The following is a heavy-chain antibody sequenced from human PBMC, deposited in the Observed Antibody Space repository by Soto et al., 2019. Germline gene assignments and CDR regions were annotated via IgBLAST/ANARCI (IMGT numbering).Heavy chain of an antibody. CDR1: GYSFTSYW. CDR2: IDPSDSCT. D-gene: IGHD3-22*01. CDR3: ARHTYYYDSSGYPSPIDY. Sequence: PGESLKISCKGSGYSFTSYWISWVRQMPGKGLEWMGRIDPSDSCTNYSPSFQGHVTISADKSISTAYLQWSSLKASDTAMYYCARHTYYYDSSGYPSPIDYWGQGTLVTVSS. V-gene: IGHV5-10-1*01. J-gene: IGHJ4*02.